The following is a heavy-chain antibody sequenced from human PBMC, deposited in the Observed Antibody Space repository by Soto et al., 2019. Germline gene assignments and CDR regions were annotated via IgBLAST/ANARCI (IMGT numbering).Heavy chain of an antibody. Sequence: GESLKISCKGSGYSFTSYWIGWVRQMPGKGLEWMGIIYPGDSDTRYSPSFQGQVTISADKSISTAYLQWSSLKASDTAMYYCARHMYSSSSAPWVENYYYMDVWGKGTTVTVSS. CDR1: GYSFTSYW. CDR3: ARHMYSSSSAPWVENYYYMDV. D-gene: IGHD6-6*01. J-gene: IGHJ6*03. CDR2: IYPGDSDT. V-gene: IGHV5-51*01.